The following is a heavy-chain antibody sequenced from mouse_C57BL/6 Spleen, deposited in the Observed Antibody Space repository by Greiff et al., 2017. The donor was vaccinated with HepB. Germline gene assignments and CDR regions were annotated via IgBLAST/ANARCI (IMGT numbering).Heavy chain of an antibody. D-gene: IGHD2-1*01. Sequence: EVNVVESGGGLVKPGGSLKLSCAASGFTFSSYAMSWVRQTPEKRLEWVATISDGGSYTYYPDNVKGRFTIARDNAKNNLYLQMSHLKSEDTAMYYCARSYGNSYFDYWGQGTTLTVSS. J-gene: IGHJ2*01. CDR1: GFTFSSYA. CDR3: ARSYGNSYFDY. CDR2: ISDGGSYT. V-gene: IGHV5-4*03.